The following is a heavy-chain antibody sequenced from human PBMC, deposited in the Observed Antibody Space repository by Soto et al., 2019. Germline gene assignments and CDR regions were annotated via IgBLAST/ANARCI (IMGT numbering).Heavy chain of an antibody. D-gene: IGHD2-2*01. V-gene: IGHV4-31*03. J-gene: IGHJ4*02. CDR3: ARADCSSTSCYDHFDY. CDR2: IYYSGST. CDR1: GGSISSGGYY. Sequence: SETLSLTCTVSGGSISSGGYYWSWILHHPGKGLEWIGYIYYSGSTYYNPSLKSRVTISVDTSKNQFSLKLSSVTAADTAVYYCARADCSSTSCYDHFDYWGQGTLVTVSS.